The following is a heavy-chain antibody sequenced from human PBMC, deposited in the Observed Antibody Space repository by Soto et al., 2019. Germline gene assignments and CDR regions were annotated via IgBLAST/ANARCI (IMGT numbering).Heavy chain of an antibody. CDR3: ARVAYSNGWIFDN. CDR2: ISSTGATR. V-gene: IGHV3-11*01. Sequence: GESLKISCAGSGFTFSHYYMSWIRQAPGKGLEWVSYISSTGATRYYGDSVLGRFSISRDDAKNSLYLHMNNLRAEDTAVYYCARVAYSNGWIFDNWGQGTLVTVSS. J-gene: IGHJ4*01. CDR1: GFTFSHYY. D-gene: IGHD6-19*01.